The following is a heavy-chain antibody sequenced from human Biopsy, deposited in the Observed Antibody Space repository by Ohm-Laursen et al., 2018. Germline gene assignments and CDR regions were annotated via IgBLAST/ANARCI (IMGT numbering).Heavy chain of an antibody. CDR2: SIPLFNTA. CDR1: AGTFTNHA. V-gene: IGHV1-69*06. CDR3: AKPADSYGSEFYFGY. D-gene: IGHD1-14*01. Sequence: SSVKVSCKASAGTFTNHAVGWVRLAPGQGLEWVGSSIPLFNTANYADKFQGRVTLTADKSTTTAYMELSSLRSEDTAVYYCAKPADSYGSEFYFGYWGQGTLVTVSS. J-gene: IGHJ4*02.